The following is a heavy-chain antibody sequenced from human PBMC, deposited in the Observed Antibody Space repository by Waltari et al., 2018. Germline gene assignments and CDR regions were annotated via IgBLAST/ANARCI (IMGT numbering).Heavy chain of an antibody. CDR2: TYYRSKWDN. CDR1: GDSVSSNSAA. J-gene: IGHJ5*02. D-gene: IGHD2-2*01. CDR3: AREWGEVVPAALNWFDP. Sequence: QVQLQQSGPGLVKPSQTLSLTCAISGDSVSSNSAAWNWIRQSPSRGLEWLGRTYYRSKWDNDYAVSVKSRITINPDTSKNQFSRQLNSVTPEDTAVYYCAREWGEVVPAALNWFDPWGQGTLVTVSS. V-gene: IGHV6-1*01.